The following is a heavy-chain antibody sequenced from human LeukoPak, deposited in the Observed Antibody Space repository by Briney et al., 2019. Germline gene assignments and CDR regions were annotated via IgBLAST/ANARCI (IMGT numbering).Heavy chain of an antibody. V-gene: IGHV3-53*01. CDR3: ARAPSEIGGYYPEYFRH. Sequence: GGSLRLSCAASGFTVNSNYMTWVRQAPGKGLEWVSVIYSGGSTNYADSVKGRFTISRDNAKNTVSPQMNSLRAEDTGVYYCARAPSEIGGYYPEYFRHWGQGTLVTVSS. CDR1: GFTVNSNY. D-gene: IGHD3-22*01. CDR2: IYSGGST. J-gene: IGHJ1*01.